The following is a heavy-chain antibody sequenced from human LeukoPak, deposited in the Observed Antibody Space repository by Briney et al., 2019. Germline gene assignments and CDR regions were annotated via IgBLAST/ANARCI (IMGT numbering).Heavy chain of an antibody. CDR2: IIPIFGTV. J-gene: IGHJ4*02. CDR1: GGTFSSYA. V-gene: IGHV1-69*13. CDR3: ARALTRFCSSTSCYLGYFEY. D-gene: IGHD2-2*01. Sequence: ASVKLSCKASGGTFSSYAISWVRQAPGQGLEWMGGIIPIFGTVNYAQKFQGRVTITADESTTTAYMELSSMRSEATAVFYCARALTRFCSSTSCYLGYFEYWVQGTVVTVSS.